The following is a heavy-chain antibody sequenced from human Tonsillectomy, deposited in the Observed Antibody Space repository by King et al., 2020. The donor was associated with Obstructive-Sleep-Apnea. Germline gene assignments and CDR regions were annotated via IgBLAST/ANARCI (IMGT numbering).Heavy chain of an antibody. J-gene: IGHJ6*02. CDR3: ARENESSGWPIYYYYGMDV. CDR1: GDSISSYY. Sequence: VQLQESGPGLVKPSETLSLICTVSGDSISSYYWSWIRQPAGKGLEWIGRIYTSGSTNYNPSLKSRVSMSVDTSKNQFSLKLSSLTAADTAVYYCARENESSGWPIYYYYGMDVWGQGTTVTVSS. V-gene: IGHV4-4*07. CDR2: IYTSGST. D-gene: IGHD6-19*01.